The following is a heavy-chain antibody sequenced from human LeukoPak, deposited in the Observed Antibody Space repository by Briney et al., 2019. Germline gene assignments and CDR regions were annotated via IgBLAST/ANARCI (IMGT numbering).Heavy chain of an antibody. CDR2: IKQDGSEK. Sequence: GGSLRLSCAASGFTFSSYWMSWVRQAPGEGLEWVANIKQDGSEKYYVDSVKGRFTISRDNAKNSLYLQMNSLRAEDTAVYYCARGEVVTAYYYGMDVWGQGTTVTVSS. J-gene: IGHJ6*02. D-gene: IGHD2-21*02. CDR3: ARGEVVTAYYYGMDV. CDR1: GFTFSSYW. V-gene: IGHV3-7*01.